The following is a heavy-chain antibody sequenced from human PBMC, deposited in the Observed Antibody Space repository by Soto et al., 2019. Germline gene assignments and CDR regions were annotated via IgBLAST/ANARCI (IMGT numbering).Heavy chain of an antibody. Sequence: EVQLVESGGGLVQPGGSLRLSCAVSGFAFSSYWMHWVRQTPGKGLVWVSRINSDGTSTAYADSVKGRFIISRDNAKDTLYLEMNSLRAEDTAVYYCARDGWDLEWLLRVYSYMDVWGKGTTVTVSS. J-gene: IGHJ6*03. D-gene: IGHD3-3*01. V-gene: IGHV3-74*01. CDR2: INSDGTST. CDR3: ARDGWDLEWLLRVYSYMDV. CDR1: GFAFSSYW.